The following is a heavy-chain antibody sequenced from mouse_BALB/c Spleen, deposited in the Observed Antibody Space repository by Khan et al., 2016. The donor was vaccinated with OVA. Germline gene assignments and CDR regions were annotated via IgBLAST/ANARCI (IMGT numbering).Heavy chain of an antibody. Sequence: VQLQESGPGLVAPSQCLSFTCTVSGFSLTSYGVSWVRQPPGKGLEWLGVIWGDGTTNYHSTLISRLIISKDNSKSQVFLILNSLQTDDTAAYYCAKFAPYYYSMDYWGQGTSVTVSS. V-gene: IGHV2-3*01. CDR3: AKFAPYYYSMDY. CDR1: GFSLTSYG. J-gene: IGHJ4*01. CDR2: IWGDGTT.